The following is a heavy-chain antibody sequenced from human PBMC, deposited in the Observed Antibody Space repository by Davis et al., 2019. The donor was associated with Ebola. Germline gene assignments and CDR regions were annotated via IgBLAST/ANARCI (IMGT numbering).Heavy chain of an antibody. CDR2: ISGSGDST. CDR1: GFTFSTYP. Sequence: GESLKISCTASGFTFSTYPMTWIRQVPGKGLDWVSTISGSGDSTYYADSVKGRFTISRDNSKNTLFLQMNSLRAEDTAVYYCARGDTDMALYYYGLDVWGKGTTVTVSS. J-gene: IGHJ6*04. CDR3: ARGDTDMALYYYGLDV. D-gene: IGHD5-18*01. V-gene: IGHV3-23*01.